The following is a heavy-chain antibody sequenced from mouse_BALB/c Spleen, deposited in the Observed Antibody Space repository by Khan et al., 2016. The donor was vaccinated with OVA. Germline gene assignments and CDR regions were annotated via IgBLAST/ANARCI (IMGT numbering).Heavy chain of an antibody. CDR1: GYTFINYW. CDR3: ARRGLRWDFDY. Sequence: VKLQESGAELAKPGASVKMSCKASGYTFINYWILWVKQRPGQGLEWIGYINPSTGYTEYNQNFKDKATLTADKSSSTADMQLSSLTSEDSAVYYCARRGLRWDFDYWGQGTTLTVSS. V-gene: IGHV1-7*01. J-gene: IGHJ2*01. CDR2: INPSTGYT. D-gene: IGHD1-1*01.